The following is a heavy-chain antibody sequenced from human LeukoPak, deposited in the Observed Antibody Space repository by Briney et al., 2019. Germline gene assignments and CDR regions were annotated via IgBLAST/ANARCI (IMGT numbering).Heavy chain of an antibody. D-gene: IGHD3-22*01. CDR3: ARSHSSDHPDLDY. CDR2: ISGTGART. V-gene: IGHV3-23*01. Sequence: PGGSLRLSCTASGFISTIYGMTWVRQAPGKGLEWVATISGTGARTYYADSAKGRFTISRDSSKNTVDLQMNSLRAEDTAVYYCARSHSSDHPDLDYWGQGALVTVSS. J-gene: IGHJ4*02. CDR1: GFISTIYG.